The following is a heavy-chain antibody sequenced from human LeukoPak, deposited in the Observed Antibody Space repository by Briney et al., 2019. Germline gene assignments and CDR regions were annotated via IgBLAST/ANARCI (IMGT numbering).Heavy chain of an antibody. CDR3: AFGSGREGYMDV. Sequence: GGSLRLSCAASGFTFSSYWMHWVRQAPGKGLVRVSRINTDGSDTTYADSVKGRFTISRDNAKNTLYLQMNSLRAEDTAVYYCAFGSGREGYMDVWGKGTTVTVSS. V-gene: IGHV3-74*03. CDR2: INTDGSDT. J-gene: IGHJ6*03. D-gene: IGHD3-10*01. CDR1: GFTFSSYW.